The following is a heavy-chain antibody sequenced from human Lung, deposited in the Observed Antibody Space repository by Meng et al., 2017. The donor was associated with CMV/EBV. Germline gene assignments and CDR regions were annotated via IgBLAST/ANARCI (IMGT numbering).Heavy chain of an antibody. CDR2: ISSSSSYI. V-gene: IGHV3-21*01. D-gene: IGHD2-2*03. CDR3: ARDPGYCSSTSCLVVD. Sequence: ESXKISXAASGFTFSSYSMNWVRQAPGKGLEWVSSISSSSSYIYYADSVKGRFTISRDNAKNSLYLQMNSLRAEDTAVYYCARDPGYCSSTSCLVVDWGQGXLVTVSS. J-gene: IGHJ4*02. CDR1: GFTFSSYS.